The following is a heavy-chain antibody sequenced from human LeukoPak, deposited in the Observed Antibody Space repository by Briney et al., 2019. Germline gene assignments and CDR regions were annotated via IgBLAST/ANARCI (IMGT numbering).Heavy chain of an antibody. Sequence: GRSLRLSCAASGFTFSSYGMHWVRQAPGKGLEWVANIKEEGSGKYYVDSVKGRFTISRDNAKNSLYLQMNSLRAEDTAVYYCARIYYDSSGYRLFDYWGQGTLVTVST. V-gene: IGHV3-7*02. CDR3: ARIYYDSSGYRLFDY. CDR1: GFTFSSYG. J-gene: IGHJ4*02. D-gene: IGHD3-22*01. CDR2: IKEEGSGK.